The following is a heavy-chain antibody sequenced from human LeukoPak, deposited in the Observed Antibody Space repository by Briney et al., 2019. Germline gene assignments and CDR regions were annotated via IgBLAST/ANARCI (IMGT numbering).Heavy chain of an antibody. CDR1: GGSISCHY. CDR2: MLYSGTA. Sequence: PSETLSLTCTVAGGSISCHYWCWIRQPPEKRLGWGGSMLYSGTAYYNPSLKSRVTISVDTSKNQFSLKLRSVTAADTAVYYCARAPTVTNHYYSWFDPWAREPWSPSPQ. V-gene: IGHV4-59*11. D-gene: IGHD4-17*01. J-gene: IGHJ5*02. CDR3: ARAPTVTNHYYSWFDP.